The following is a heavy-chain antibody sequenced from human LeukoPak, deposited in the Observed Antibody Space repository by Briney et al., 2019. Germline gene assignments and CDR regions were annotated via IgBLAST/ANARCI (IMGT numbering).Heavy chain of an antibody. J-gene: IGHJ4*02. CDR3: ARANEYSSSSWGFDY. CDR1: GFTFSDYY. V-gene: IGHV3-11*01. CDR2: ISSSGSTI. D-gene: IGHD6-6*01. Sequence: GGSLRLPCAASGFTFSDYYMSWIRQAPGKGLEWVSYISSSGSTIYYADSVKGRFTISRDNAKNSLYLQMNSLRAEDTAVYYCARANEYSSSSWGFDYWGQGTLVTVSS.